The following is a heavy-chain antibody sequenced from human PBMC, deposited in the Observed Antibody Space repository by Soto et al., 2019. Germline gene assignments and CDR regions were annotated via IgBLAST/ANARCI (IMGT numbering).Heavy chain of an antibody. CDR1: GYTFTSYA. CDR3: ARRQGYCSSTSCPWGDSQLDY. J-gene: IGHJ4*02. Sequence: ASVKVSCKASGYTFTSYAMHWVRQAPGQRLEWMGWINAGNGNTKYSQKFQGRVTITRDTSASTAYMELSSLRSEDTAVYYCARRQGYCSSTSCPWGDSQLDYWGQGTLVTVSS. CDR2: INAGNGNT. V-gene: IGHV1-3*01. D-gene: IGHD2-2*01.